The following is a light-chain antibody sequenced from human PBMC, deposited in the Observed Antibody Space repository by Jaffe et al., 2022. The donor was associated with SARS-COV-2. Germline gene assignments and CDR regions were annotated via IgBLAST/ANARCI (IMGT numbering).Light chain of an antibody. CDR2: GAS. CDR3: QQYNNWPYT. Sequence: EIVLTQSPVTLSVSPGDRATLSCRASQNINSYLAWYQQKPGQAPRLLISGASTRATGIPARFSGTESGTEFTLTISSLQSEDFAVYYCQQYNNWPYTFGQGTKLEIK. CDR1: QNINSY. J-gene: IGKJ2*01. V-gene: IGKV3-15*01.